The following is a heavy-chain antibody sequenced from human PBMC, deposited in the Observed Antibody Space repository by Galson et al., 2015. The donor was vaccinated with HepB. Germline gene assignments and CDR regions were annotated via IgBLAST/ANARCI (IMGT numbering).Heavy chain of an antibody. D-gene: IGHD2-15*01. CDR3: ARMGDGYCSGGSCYWDDAFDI. Sequence: PALVKPTQTLTLTCTFSGFSLSTSGMRVSWIRQPPGKALEWLARIDWDDDKFYSTSLKTRLTISKDTSKNQVVLTMTNMDPVDTATYYCARMGDGYCSGGSCYWDDAFDIWGQGTMVTVSS. J-gene: IGHJ3*02. CDR1: GFSLSTSGMR. V-gene: IGHV2-70*04. CDR2: IDWDDDK.